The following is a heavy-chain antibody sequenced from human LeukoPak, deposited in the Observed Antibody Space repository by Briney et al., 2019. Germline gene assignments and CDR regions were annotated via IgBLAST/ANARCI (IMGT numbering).Heavy chain of an antibody. D-gene: IGHD3-10*01. J-gene: IGHJ5*02. V-gene: IGHV4-61*08. CDR1: GGSISSGGYY. Sequence: SETLSLTCTVSGGSISSGGYYWSWIRQPPGKGLEWIGYIYYSGSTNYNPSLKSRVTISVDTSKNQFSLKLSSVTAADTAVYYCARVITMVRGGIRYNWFDPWGQGTLVTVSS. CDR3: ARVITMVRGGIRYNWFDP. CDR2: IYYSGST.